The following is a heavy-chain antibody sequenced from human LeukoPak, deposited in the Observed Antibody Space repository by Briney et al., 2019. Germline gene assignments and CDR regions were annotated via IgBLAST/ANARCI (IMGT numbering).Heavy chain of an antibody. V-gene: IGHV3-48*04. CDR1: GFTFSSYS. CDR2: ISSSSSTI. D-gene: IGHD3-16*02. J-gene: IGHJ4*02. CDR3: ARGLFVDDYVWGSYRY. Sequence: GGSLRLSCAASGFTFSSYSMNWVRQAPGKGLEWVSYISSSSSTIYYADSVKGRFTISRDNAKNSLYLQMNSLRAEDTAVYYCARGLFVDDYVWGSYRYWGQGTLVTVSS.